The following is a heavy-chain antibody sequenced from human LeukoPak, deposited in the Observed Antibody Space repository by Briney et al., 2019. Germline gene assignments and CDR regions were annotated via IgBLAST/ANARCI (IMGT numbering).Heavy chain of an antibody. D-gene: IGHD1-26*01. V-gene: IGHV3-48*03. CDR1: GFTFSSYE. Sequence: GGSLRLSCAASGFTFSSYEMDWVRQAPGKGLEWVSYTSSSSNTIYYAASVKGRFTISRDNAKNSLSLQMNSLGAEDTAVYYCARSGGSYIDYWGQGSLVTVSS. CDR3: ARSGGSYIDY. CDR2: TSSSSNTI. J-gene: IGHJ4*02.